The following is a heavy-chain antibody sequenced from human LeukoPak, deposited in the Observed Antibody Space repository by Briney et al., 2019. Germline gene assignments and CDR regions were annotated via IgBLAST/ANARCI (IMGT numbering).Heavy chain of an antibody. V-gene: IGHV4-39*01. Sequence: KPSETLSLTCSVSGGSITSSSYYWGWIRQPPEKGLEWIGSIYYTGGTYYSPSLKSRVTISVDTSKNQFSLKLSSVTAADTAVYYCARHSYSSTFDYWGQGTLVTVSS. CDR3: ARHSYSSTFDY. J-gene: IGHJ4*02. CDR1: GGSITSSSYY. D-gene: IGHD6-19*01. CDR2: IYYTGGT.